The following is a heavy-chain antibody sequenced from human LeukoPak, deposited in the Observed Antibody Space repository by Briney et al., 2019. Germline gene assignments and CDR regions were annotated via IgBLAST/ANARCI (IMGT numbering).Heavy chain of an antibody. V-gene: IGHV3-30-3*01. CDR1: GFTFSSYA. D-gene: IGHD3-22*01. Sequence: PGRSLRLSCAASGFTFSSYAMHWVRQAPGKGLEWVAVISYDGSNKYYADSVKGRFTISRDNSKNTLYLQMNSLRAEDTAVYYCARDWNTDYYDTSGYDSWGPGTLVTVSS. CDR3: ARDWNTDYYDTSGYDS. J-gene: IGHJ4*02. CDR2: ISYDGSNK.